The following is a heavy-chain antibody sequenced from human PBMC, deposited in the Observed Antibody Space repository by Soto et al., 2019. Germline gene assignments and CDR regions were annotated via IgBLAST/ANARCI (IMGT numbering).Heavy chain of an antibody. V-gene: IGHV3-33*01. CDR2: IWYDGSNK. J-gene: IGHJ4*02. CDR3: ARDLGDIVLVPAAIPIGTDY. CDR1: GFTFSSYG. D-gene: IGHD2-2*02. Sequence: GGSLRLSCAASGFTFSSYGMHWVRQAPGKGLEWVAVIWYDGSNKYYADSVKGRFTISRDNSKNTLYLQMNSLRAEDTAVYYCARDLGDIVLVPAAIPIGTDYCGQGLLGTVST.